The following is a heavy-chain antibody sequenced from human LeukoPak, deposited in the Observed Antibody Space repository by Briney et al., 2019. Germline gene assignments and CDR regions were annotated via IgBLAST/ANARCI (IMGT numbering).Heavy chain of an antibody. V-gene: IGHV1-18*01. CDR2: ISAYNGNT. CDR3: ARVLGMLYYYYYYMDV. J-gene: IGHJ6*03. Sequence: ASVKVSCKASGYTFTSYGISWVRQAPGQGLEWMGWISAYNGNTNYAQKLQGRVTMTTDTSTSTAYMELRSLRSDDTAVYYCARVLGMLYYYYYYMDVWGKGTTVTASS. CDR1: GYTFTSYG. D-gene: IGHD2-8*01.